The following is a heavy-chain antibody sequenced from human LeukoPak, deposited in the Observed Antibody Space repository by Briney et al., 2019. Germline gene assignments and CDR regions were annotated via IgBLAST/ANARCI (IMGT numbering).Heavy chain of an antibody. V-gene: IGHV3-21*01. CDR2: ISSSSSYI. CDR3: ARSHCSGGSCYFYYFDY. CDR1: GFTFSSYS. Sequence: GGSLRLSCAASGFTFSSYSMNWVRQAPGKGLEWVSSISSSSSYIYYADSVKGRFTISRDNAKNSLYLQMSSLRAEDTAVYYCARSHCSGGSCYFYYFDYWGQGTLVTVSS. D-gene: IGHD2-15*01. J-gene: IGHJ4*02.